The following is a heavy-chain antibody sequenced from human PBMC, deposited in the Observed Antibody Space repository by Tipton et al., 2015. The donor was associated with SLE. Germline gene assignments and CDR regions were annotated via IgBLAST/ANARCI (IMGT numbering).Heavy chain of an antibody. Sequence: SLRLSCAASGLTFSSYWVTWVRQAPGKGLEWVANIKEDDSKTSYVESVKGRFTITRDNAKNSVYLQMNNLRAEDTAVYYCRTGRGDYWGQGTPVTVSS. CDR2: IKEDDSKT. CDR1: GLTFSSYW. V-gene: IGHV3-7*01. D-gene: IGHD4-17*01. CDR3: RTGRGDY. J-gene: IGHJ4*02.